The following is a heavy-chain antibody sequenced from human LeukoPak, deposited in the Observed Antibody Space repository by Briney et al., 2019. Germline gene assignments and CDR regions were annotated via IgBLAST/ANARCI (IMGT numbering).Heavy chain of an antibody. D-gene: IGHD3-10*01. CDR3: ARDHHHYYYGSGSHYYYYMDV. V-gene: IGHV6-1*01. J-gene: IGHJ6*03. Sequence: SQTLSLTCAISGDSVSSNSAAWNWIRQSPSRGLEWLGRTYYRSKWYNDYAVSVKSRITINPDTSKNQFSLQLNSVTPEDTAVYYCARDHHHYYYGSGSHYYYYMDVWGKGTTVTISS. CDR1: GDSVSSNSAA. CDR2: TYYRSKWYN.